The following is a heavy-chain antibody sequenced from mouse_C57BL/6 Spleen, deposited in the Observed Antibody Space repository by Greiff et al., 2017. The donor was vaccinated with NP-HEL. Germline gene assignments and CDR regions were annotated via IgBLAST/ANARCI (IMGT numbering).Heavy chain of an antibody. Sequence: VQLQQPGTELVKPGASVKLSCKASGYTFTSYWLHWVKQRPGQGLEWIGNINPSNGGTNYNEKFKSKATLTVDKSSSTAYMQLSSLTSEDSAVYYCARERTVVGYFDVWGTGTTVTVSS. D-gene: IGHD1-1*01. CDR1: GYTFTSYW. CDR2: INPSNGGT. V-gene: IGHV1-53*01. J-gene: IGHJ1*03. CDR3: ARERTVVGYFDV.